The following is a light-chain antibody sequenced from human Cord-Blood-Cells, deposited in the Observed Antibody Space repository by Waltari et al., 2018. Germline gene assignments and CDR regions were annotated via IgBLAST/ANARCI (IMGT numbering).Light chain of an antibody. J-gene: IGLJ3*02. V-gene: IGLV2-23*01. CDR3: CSDAGSSTWV. CDR1: ISDVGSYHF. Sequence: QSALPQPASVSGSPGQSITISCSGTISDVGSYHFISWYQQHPVKAPKLMIYEGSKRPSGVSNRFAGSKSGNTASLTISGLQAEDEADYYCCSDAGSSTWVFGGGTKLTVL. CDR2: EGS.